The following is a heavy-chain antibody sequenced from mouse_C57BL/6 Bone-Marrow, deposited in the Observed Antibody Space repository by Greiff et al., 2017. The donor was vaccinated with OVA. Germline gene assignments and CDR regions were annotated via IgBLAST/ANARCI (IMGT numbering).Heavy chain of an antibody. CDR2: ISYDGSN. Sequence: EVKLMESGPGLVKPSQSLSLTCSVTGYSITSGYYWNWLRQFPGNKLEWMCYISYDGSNNYNPSLKNRISISRDTSKNQFFLKLNSVTTEDTATCYGARGTTVVNWYFEVWGTGTTVTVSS. CDR1: GYSITSGYY. D-gene: IGHD1-1*01. V-gene: IGHV3-6*01. CDR3: ARGTTVVNWYFEV. J-gene: IGHJ1*03.